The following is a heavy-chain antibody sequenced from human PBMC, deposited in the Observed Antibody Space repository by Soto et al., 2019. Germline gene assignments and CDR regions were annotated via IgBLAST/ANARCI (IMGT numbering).Heavy chain of an antibody. V-gene: IGHV4-59*01. CDR2: IYYSGST. J-gene: IGHJ1*01. D-gene: IGHD2-15*01. CDR3: AEGGGGYCSGGSGHHWPFQH. Sequence: QVQLQESGPGLVKPSETLSLTCTVSGGSISSYYWSWIRQPPGKGLDLLGYIYYSGSTNYNPSLKSRVNISVDTSKNHFSLKLSSVTAGDTAVYYCAEGGGGYCSGGSGHHWPFQHWGQGTLVTVSS. CDR1: GGSISSYY.